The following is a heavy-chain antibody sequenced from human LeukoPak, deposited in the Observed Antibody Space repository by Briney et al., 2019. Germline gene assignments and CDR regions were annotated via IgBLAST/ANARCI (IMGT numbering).Heavy chain of an antibody. D-gene: IGHD1-1*01. J-gene: IGHJ4*02. CDR3: ARVGTDGFDY. CDR2: ISSSSSYI. Sequence: PGGSLRLSXAASGFTFSSYSMNWVRQAPGKGLEWVSSISSSSSYIYYADSVKGRFTISRDNAKNSLYLQMNSLRAEDTAVYYCARVGTDGFDYWGQGTLVTVSS. V-gene: IGHV3-21*01. CDR1: GFTFSSYS.